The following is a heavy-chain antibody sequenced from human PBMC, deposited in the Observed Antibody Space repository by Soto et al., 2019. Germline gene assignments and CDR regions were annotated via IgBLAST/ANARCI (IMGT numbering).Heavy chain of an antibody. CDR3: ARAYSYGYGHDDAFDI. CDR1: GGTFSSYA. D-gene: IGHD5-18*01. CDR2: IIPIFGTA. Sequence: SVKVSCKASGGTFSSYAISWVRQAPGQGLEWMGGIIPIFGTANYAQKFQGRVTITADESTSTAYMELSSLRSEDTAVYYCARAYSYGYGHDDAFDIWGQGTMVTVSS. V-gene: IGHV1-69*13. J-gene: IGHJ3*02.